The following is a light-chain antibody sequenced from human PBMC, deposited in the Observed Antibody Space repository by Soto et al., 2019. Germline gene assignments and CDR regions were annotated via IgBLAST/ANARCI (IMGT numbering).Light chain of an antibody. CDR3: QSYDSNSVV. V-gene: IGLV6-57*04. Sequence: NFMLTQSHSVSESPGKTVTISCTRSSGSIASNHVQWYQQRPGSAPTTVIYKNDQRPSGVPARFSGSIDSSSNSASLTISGLKAEGEADHHRQSYDSNSVVFGGGTKLTVL. CDR1: SGSIASNH. J-gene: IGLJ2*01. CDR2: KND.